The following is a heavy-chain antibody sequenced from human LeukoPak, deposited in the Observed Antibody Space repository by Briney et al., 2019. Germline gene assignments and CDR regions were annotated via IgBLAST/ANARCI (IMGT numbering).Heavy chain of an antibody. V-gene: IGHV4-34*01. CDR1: GGSFSGYY. J-gene: IGHJ4*02. CDR2: INHSGST. CDR3: ARGRVGSGCQTPPDY. Sequence: PSETLSLTCAVYGGSFSGYYWSWIRQPPGKGLEWIGEINHSGSTNYNPSLKSRVTISVDTSKNQFSLKLSSVTAADTAVYYCARGRVGSGCQTPPDYWGQETLVTVSS. D-gene: IGHD6-19*01.